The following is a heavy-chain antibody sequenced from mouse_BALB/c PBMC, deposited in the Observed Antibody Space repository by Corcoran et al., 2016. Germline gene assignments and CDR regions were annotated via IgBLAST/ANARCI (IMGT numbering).Heavy chain of an antibody. CDR2: INPYNDGT. Sequence: EVQLQQSGPELVKPGASVKMSCKASGYTFTSYVMHWVKQKPGQGLEWIGYINPYNDGTKYNEKFKGKATLTSDKSSSTAYMELSSLTSEDSAVYYCAMDYYGSSYRFAYWGQGTLVTVSA. CDR1: GYTFTSYV. CDR3: AMDYYGSSYRFAY. V-gene: IGHV1S136*01. D-gene: IGHD1-1*01. J-gene: IGHJ3*01.